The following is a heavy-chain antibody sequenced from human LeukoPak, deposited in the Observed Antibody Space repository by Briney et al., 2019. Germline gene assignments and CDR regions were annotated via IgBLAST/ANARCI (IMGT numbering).Heavy chain of an antibody. CDR3: ARLRKRQQLYSVFNWFDP. J-gene: IGHJ5*02. D-gene: IGHD6-13*01. V-gene: IGHV4-59*08. CDR1: GGSVSSDY. CDR2: IYHTGNS. Sequence: PSETLSLTCTVSGGSVSSDYWSWIRQPPGKGLEWIGYIYHTGNSDYNPSLKSRATISLDTSKNQFSLKLTSVTAADTAVYYCARLRKRQQLYSVFNWFDPWGQGTLVTVSS.